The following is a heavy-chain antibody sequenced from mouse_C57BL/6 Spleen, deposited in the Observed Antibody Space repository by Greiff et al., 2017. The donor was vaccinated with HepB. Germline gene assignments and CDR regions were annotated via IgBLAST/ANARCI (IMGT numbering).Heavy chain of an antibody. CDR1: GYSFTDYN. J-gene: IGHJ2*01. Sequence: VQLQQSGPELVKPGASVKISCTASGYSFTDYNMNWVKQSNGKSLEWIGVINPNYGTTNYNQKFKGKATLTEDQSSSTAYMQLNSLTSEASEDCYCARSEYPDSLDYWGQGTTLTVSS. V-gene: IGHV1-39*01. CDR2: INPNYGTT. D-gene: IGHD5-2*01. CDR3: ARSEYPDSLDY.